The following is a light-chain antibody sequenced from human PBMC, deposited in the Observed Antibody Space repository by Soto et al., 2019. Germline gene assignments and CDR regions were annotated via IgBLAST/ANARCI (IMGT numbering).Light chain of an antibody. CDR3: QSYDSSLSGSV. CDR2: ANT. J-gene: IGLJ3*02. V-gene: IGLV1-40*01. CDR1: SSNIGADYD. Sequence: QSALTQPPSVSGAPGQRVTISCTGSSSNIGADYDVHWYQQLLGAAPKLLIRANTHRPSGVPDRFSASKSGTSASLAITGLQADDEAYYYCQSYDSSLSGSVFGGGTKLTVL.